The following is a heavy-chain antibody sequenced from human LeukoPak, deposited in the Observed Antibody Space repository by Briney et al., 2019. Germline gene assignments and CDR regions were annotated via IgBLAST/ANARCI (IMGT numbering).Heavy chain of an antibody. J-gene: IGHJ4*02. D-gene: IGHD6-19*01. CDR1: GGSISSSSYY. CDR2: IYYSGST. CDR3: ARTQGVAVSDYYFDY. Sequence: SETLSLTCTVSGGSISSSSYYWGWIRQPPGKGLEWIGSIYYSGSTYYNPSLKSRVTISVDTSKNQFSLKLSSVTAADTAVYYCARTQGVAVSDYYFDYWGQGTLVTVSS. V-gene: IGHV4-39*07.